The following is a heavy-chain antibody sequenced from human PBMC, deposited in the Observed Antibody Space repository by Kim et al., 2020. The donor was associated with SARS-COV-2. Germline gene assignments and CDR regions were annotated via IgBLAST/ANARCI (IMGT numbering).Heavy chain of an antibody. V-gene: IGHV4-39*01. CDR1: GGSISSSSYY. CDR3: ARRLGYSSGWNYYFDY. CDR2: IYYSGST. D-gene: IGHD6-19*01. J-gene: IGHJ4*02. Sequence: SETLSLTCTVSGGSISSSSYYWGWIRQPPGKGLEWIGSIYYSGSTYYNPSLKSRVTISVDTSKNQFSLKLSSVTAADTAVYYCARRLGYSSGWNYYFDYWGQGTLVTVSS.